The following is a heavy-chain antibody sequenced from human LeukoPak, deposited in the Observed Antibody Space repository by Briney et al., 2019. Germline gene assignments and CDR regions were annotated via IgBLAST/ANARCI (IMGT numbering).Heavy chain of an antibody. Sequence: SETLSLTCAVYGGSFSGYCWSWIRQPPGKGLEWIGEINHSGSTNYSPSLKSRLTISVDTSNNQFSLRLSSVTAADTAVYYCARRDYCTSTSCYESYNWFDPWGQGTLVTVSS. CDR1: GGSFSGYC. CDR2: INHSGST. CDR3: ARRDYCTSTSCYESYNWFDP. D-gene: IGHD2-2*01. V-gene: IGHV4-34*01. J-gene: IGHJ5*02.